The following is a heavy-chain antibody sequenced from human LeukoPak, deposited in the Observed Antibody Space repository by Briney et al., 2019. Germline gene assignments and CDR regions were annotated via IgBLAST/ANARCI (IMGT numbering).Heavy chain of an antibody. V-gene: IGHV1-2*02. Sequence: ASVTLSFTASGYTFTGYYMHWVRQAPGQGHEWMGCINPNSGGTNYAQKFKVRVTMTRDTSISTAYMELSRLKSDDTAVYYWARGALGVATLDNWFDPWGQGALVTVSS. CDR3: ARGALGVATLDNWFDP. J-gene: IGHJ5*02. CDR1: GYTFTGYY. CDR2: INPNSGGT. D-gene: IGHD5-12*01.